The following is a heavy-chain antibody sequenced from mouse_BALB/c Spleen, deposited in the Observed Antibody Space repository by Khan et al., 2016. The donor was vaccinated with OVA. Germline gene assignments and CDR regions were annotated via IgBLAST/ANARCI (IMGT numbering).Heavy chain of an antibody. CDR2: INSNGGST. Sequence: EVQRVESGGGLVQPGGSLKLSCAASGFTFSSYGMSWVRQTPDKRLELVATINSNGGSTYYPDSVKGRFTISRDNAKNTLYLPMSSLKSKDTAMYYCARMARTINWGQGTTLTVSS. CDR3: ARMARTIN. CDR1: GFTFSSYG. V-gene: IGHV5-6-3*01. J-gene: IGHJ2*01.